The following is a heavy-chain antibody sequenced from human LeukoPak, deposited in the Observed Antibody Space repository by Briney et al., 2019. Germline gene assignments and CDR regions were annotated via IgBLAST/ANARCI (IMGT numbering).Heavy chain of an antibody. CDR1: GYRFASYW. Sequence: GESLRISCKGSGYRFASYWISWVRQMPAKGLEWMGRIDPSDSHTTYSPSFQGHVTISGDKSISTAYLQWRSLQASDTAMYYCARQYHYDSSGYPYAFEIWGPGTLVTVSS. CDR2: IDPSDSHT. CDR3: ARQYHYDSSGYPYAFEI. D-gene: IGHD3-22*01. V-gene: IGHV5-10-1*01. J-gene: IGHJ3*02.